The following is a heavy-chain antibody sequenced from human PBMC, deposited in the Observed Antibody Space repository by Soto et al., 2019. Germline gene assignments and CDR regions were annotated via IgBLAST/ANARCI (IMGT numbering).Heavy chain of an antibody. D-gene: IGHD6-19*01. CDR3: ARRARSGWETDYYYHYGMDV. Sequence: GESLKISCKGSGYSFTSYWIGWVRQMPGKGLEWMGIIYPGDSDTRYSPSFQGQVTISADKSISTAYLQWSSLKASDTAMYYCARRARSGWETDYYYHYGMDVWGQGTTVTVSS. J-gene: IGHJ6*02. V-gene: IGHV5-51*01. CDR1: GYSFTSYW. CDR2: IYPGDSDT.